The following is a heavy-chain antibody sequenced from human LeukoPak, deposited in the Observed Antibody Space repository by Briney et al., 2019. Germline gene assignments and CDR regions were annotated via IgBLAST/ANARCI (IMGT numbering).Heavy chain of an antibody. CDR1: GGSFSGYC. V-gene: IGHV4-34*01. CDR3: ARVLYSSSWYYFDY. D-gene: IGHD6-13*01. Sequence: SETLSLTCAVYGGSFSGYCWSWIRQPPGKGLEWIGEINHSGSTNYNPSLKSRVTISVDTSKNQFSLKLSSVTAADTAVYYCARVLYSSSWYYFDYWGQGTLVTVSS. CDR2: INHSGST. J-gene: IGHJ4*02.